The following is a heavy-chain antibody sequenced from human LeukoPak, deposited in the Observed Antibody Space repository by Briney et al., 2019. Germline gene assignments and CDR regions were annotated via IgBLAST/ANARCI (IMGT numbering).Heavy chain of an antibody. V-gene: IGHV3-21*01. CDR1: GFTFSSYS. J-gene: IGHJ4*02. Sequence: PGGSLRLSCAASGFTFSSYSMNWVRQAPGKGLEWVSSISSSSSYIYYADSVKGQFTISRDNAKNSLYLQMNSLRAEDTAVYYCARGLYYDFWSGYTSRNHNGGRLFGIDYWGQGTLVTVSS. D-gene: IGHD3-3*01. CDR3: ARGLYYDFWSGYTSRNHNGGRLFGIDY. CDR2: ISSSSSYI.